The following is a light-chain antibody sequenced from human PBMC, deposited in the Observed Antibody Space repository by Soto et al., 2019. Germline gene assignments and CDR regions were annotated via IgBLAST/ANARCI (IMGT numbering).Light chain of an antibody. CDR3: AAWDGSLNNVL. CDR2: CNN. Sequence: QSVLTQPPSASGTPGQRVTISCSGIGSSIGTNTVNWYRQLPGTAPKLLIYCNNQRPSGVPDRFSGSKSGTSASLAISGLQSEDEADYYCAAWDGSLNNVLFGGGTKLTVL. V-gene: IGLV1-44*01. CDR1: GSSIGTNT. J-gene: IGLJ2*01.